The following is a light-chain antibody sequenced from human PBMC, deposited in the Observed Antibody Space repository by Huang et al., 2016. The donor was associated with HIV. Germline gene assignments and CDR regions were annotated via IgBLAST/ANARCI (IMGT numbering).Light chain of an antibody. CDR1: QKINTY. CDR2: DAS. Sequence: ELLLTQSPATLSLSPGERATLSCKASQKINTYLAWDQQNPGQAPRLPIYDASTRAPDTPDRFRGSGSGTDFTLTITNLEPEDFAVYFCQQRSNWPPFTFGPGTKVDRK. J-gene: IGKJ3*01. V-gene: IGKV3-11*01. CDR3: QQRSNWPPFT.